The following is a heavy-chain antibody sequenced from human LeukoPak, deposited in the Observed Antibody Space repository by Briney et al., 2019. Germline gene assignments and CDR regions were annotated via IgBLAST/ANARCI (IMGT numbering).Heavy chain of an antibody. CDR1: GGSFSGYY. Sequence: PSETLSLTCAVYGGSFSGYYWSWIRQPPGKGLEWIGEINHSGGTNYNPSLKSRVTISVDTSKNQFSLKLSSVTAADTAVYYCARVSDTVTTRGWFDPWGQGTLVTVSS. J-gene: IGHJ5*02. CDR2: INHSGGT. D-gene: IGHD4-17*01. V-gene: IGHV4-34*01. CDR3: ARVSDTVTTRGWFDP.